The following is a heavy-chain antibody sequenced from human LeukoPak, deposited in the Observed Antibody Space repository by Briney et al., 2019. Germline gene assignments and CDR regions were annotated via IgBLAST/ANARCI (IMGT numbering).Heavy chain of an antibody. CDR3: AKYTSMIVVDPFDY. J-gene: IGHJ4*02. D-gene: IGHD3-22*01. CDR2: ISGSGGST. V-gene: IGHV3-23*01. CDR1: GFTFSSYA. Sequence: PGGSLRLSRAASGFTFSSYAMSWVSQAPGKGLKWVSAISGSGGSTYYADSVKGRFTISRDNSKNTLYLQMNSLRAEDTAVYFCAKYTSMIVVDPFDYWGQGTLVTVSS.